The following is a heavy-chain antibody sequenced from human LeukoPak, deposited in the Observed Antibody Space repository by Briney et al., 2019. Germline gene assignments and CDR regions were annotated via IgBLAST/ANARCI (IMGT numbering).Heavy chain of an antibody. CDR2: IYYSGST. D-gene: IGHD5-18*01. Sequence: PSETLSLTCTVSGGSISSSSYYWGWIRQPPGEGLEWIGSIYYSGSTYYSPSLKSRVTISVDTSKNQFSLKLSSVTAADTAVYYCARVKDTAMDLYYYYYYYMDVWGKGTTVTVSS. J-gene: IGHJ6*03. CDR3: ARVKDTAMDLYYYYYYYMDV. V-gene: IGHV4-39*01. CDR1: GGSISSSSYY.